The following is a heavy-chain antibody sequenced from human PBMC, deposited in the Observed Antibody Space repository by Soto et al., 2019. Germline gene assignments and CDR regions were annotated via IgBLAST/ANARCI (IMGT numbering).Heavy chain of an antibody. J-gene: IGHJ5*02. CDR3: ARYGSGSSVWFDP. CDR2: IYYSGNT. D-gene: IGHD3-10*01. Sequence: QVQLQESGPGLVKPSETLSLTCTVSGGSMSSYYWSWIRQPPGKGLEWIGYIYYSGNTIYNPALKSRVTISVDTSKNQFSLKLSSVTAADTAVYYGARYGSGSSVWFDPWGQGTLVTVSS. CDR1: GGSMSSYY. V-gene: IGHV4-59*01.